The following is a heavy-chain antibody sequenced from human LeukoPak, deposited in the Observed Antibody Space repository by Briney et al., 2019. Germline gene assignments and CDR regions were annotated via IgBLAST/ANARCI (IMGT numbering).Heavy chain of an antibody. CDR1: GFTFSSYG. J-gene: IGHJ5*02. CDR3: ARDPQYYDILTGYYRGHNWFDP. D-gene: IGHD3-9*01. V-gene: IGHV3-30*03. Sequence: GGSLRLSCAASGFTFSSYGMHWVRQAPGKGLEWVAVITYGGSNKYYADSVKGRFTISRDNSKNTLYLQMNSLRAEDTAVYYCARDPQYYDILTGYYRGHNWFDPWGQGTLVTVSS. CDR2: ITYGGSNK.